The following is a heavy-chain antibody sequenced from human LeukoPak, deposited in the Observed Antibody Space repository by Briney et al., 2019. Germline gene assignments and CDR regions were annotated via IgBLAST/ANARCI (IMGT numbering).Heavy chain of an antibody. CDR1: GFTFSNYS. J-gene: IGHJ4*02. V-gene: IGHV3-21*01. D-gene: IGHD3-10*01. CDR3: ASIGSYYSAHY. Sequence: GGSLRLSCAASGFTFSNYSMNWVRQAPGKGLEWVSSISSSSTYIYYADSVKGRFTISRDNSKNTLYLQMNSLRAEDTAVYYCASIGSYYSAHYWGQGTLVTVSS. CDR2: ISSSSTYI.